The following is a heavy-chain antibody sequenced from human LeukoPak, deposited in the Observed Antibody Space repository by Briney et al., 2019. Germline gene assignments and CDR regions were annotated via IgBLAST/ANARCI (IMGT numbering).Heavy chain of an antibody. Sequence: GGSLRLSCAASGFSFSSYEINWVRQAPGKGLEWVSYIGSSGSTVYYADSVKGRFTISRDNAKNSLYLQMNSLRAEDTAVYYCAELGITMIGGVWGKGTTVTISS. V-gene: IGHV3-48*03. CDR1: GFSFSSYE. CDR2: IGSSGSTV. D-gene: IGHD3-10*02. J-gene: IGHJ6*04. CDR3: AELGITMIGGV.